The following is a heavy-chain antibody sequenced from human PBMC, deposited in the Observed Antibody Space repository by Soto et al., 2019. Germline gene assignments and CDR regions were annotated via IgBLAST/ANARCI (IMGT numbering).Heavy chain of an antibody. Sequence: GGSLRLSCAASGFTFSNYAMSWVRQAPGKGLEWVSTISDTGDSTYYADSVRGRFTISRDDSKNSLYLQMNSLRAEDTAVYFCVRDSLFWDFWSGSPQYFDYWGQGTLVTVSS. CDR3: VRDSLFWDFWSGSPQYFDY. J-gene: IGHJ4*02. V-gene: IGHV3-23*01. CDR1: GFTFSNYA. CDR2: ISDTGDST. D-gene: IGHD3-3*01.